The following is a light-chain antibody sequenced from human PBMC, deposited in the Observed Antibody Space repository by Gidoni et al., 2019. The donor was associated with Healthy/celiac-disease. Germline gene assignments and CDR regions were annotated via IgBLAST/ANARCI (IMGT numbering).Light chain of an antibody. CDR1: SSNIGAGYD. V-gene: IGLV1-40*01. CDR2: GNS. Sequence: QSVLPQPPSVSGAPGQRVPISCTGSSSNIGAGYDVHWYQQLPGTAPKLLIYGNSNRPSGVPDRFSGSKSGTSASLAITGLQAEDEADYYCQSYDSSLSGHVVFGGGTKLTVL. J-gene: IGLJ2*01. CDR3: QSYDSSLSGHVV.